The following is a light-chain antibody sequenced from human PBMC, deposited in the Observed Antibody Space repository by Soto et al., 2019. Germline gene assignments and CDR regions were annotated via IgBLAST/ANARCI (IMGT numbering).Light chain of an antibody. J-gene: IGLJ3*02. CDR3: TAWDDSMNGPV. CDR2: SDN. V-gene: IGLV1-44*01. Sequence: QAVVIQPPSASGTPGQRVTISCSGSSSNIGSNAVNWYQQLPGTAPKLLIYSDNQRPSGAPDRFSGSKSGTSASLAISGLQSEDEADYYCTAWDDSMNGPVFGGGTKVTVL. CDR1: SSNIGSNA.